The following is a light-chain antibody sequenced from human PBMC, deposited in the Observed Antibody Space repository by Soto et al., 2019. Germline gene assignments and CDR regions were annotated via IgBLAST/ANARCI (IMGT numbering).Light chain of an antibody. V-gene: IGKV3-15*01. CDR1: QSVSGY. J-gene: IGKJ1*01. CDR3: QQYNPPWT. CDR2: DTS. Sequence: EIVLTQSPATLSVSPGQRATLSCRVSQSVSGYLAWYQQKPGQAPRLLIYDTSTRATAIPARFSGSGSRTEFTLTISSLQSEDFAVYYCQQYNPPWTFGQGTKVEIK.